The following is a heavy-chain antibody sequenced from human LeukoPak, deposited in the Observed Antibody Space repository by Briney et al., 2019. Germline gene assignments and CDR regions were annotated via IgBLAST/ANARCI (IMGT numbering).Heavy chain of an antibody. V-gene: IGHV1-18*01. Sequence: GASVKVSCKASGYTFTSYGISWVRQAPGQGLEWMGWISAYNGNTNYAQKLQGRVTMTRNTSISTAYMELSSLRSEDTAVYYCARGGVQLWGETYYYYYMDVWGKGTTVTISS. D-gene: IGHD5-18*01. CDR2: ISAYNGNT. CDR3: ARGGVQLWGETYYYYYMDV. J-gene: IGHJ6*03. CDR1: GYTFTSYG.